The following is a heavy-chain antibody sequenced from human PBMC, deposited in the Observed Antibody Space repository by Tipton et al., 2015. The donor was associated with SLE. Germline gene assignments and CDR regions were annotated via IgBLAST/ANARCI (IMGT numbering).Heavy chain of an antibody. CDR1: GVSISSSNW. D-gene: IGHD6-19*01. CDR3: ARDLGAVAGQGMGIDY. J-gene: IGHJ4*02. CDR2: IYYSGST. Sequence: TLSLTCAVSGVSISSSNWWSWVRQPPGKGLEWIGEIYYSGSTNYSPSLKSRVTISVDKSKNQFSLKLISVTAADTAVYYCARDLGAVAGQGMGIDYWGQGTLVTVSS. V-gene: IGHV4-4*02.